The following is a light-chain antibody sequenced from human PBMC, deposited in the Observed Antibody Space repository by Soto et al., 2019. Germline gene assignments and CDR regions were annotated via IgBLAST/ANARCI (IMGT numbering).Light chain of an antibody. J-gene: IGKJ2*01. CDR3: QQFGSSIPHT. CDR1: QVIGSRY. Sequence: EIVMKQSPGTLSLSPGERATISCRASQVIGSRYLAWYHQKSGQAPRLRIYGASSRATGSPDRFSGSGSGTDFTLTISRLEPEDFGVYYCQQFGSSIPHTFGQGTKLEI. CDR2: GAS. V-gene: IGKV3-20*01.